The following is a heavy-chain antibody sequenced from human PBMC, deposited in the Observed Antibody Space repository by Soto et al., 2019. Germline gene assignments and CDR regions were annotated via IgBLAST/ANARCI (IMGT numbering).Heavy chain of an antibody. Sequence: QVQLQESGPGVVKPSQTLSLTCTVSGGPISSGGYYWSWIRQHAGKGLEWIGHIYYCGSTYYNPSLKVRFIISVATSKNQFSLKLSSVTAADTAVYSGARDRWGGDCNSRSDDAFDIWGQGTMVIVSS. D-gene: IGHD2-21*02. J-gene: IGHJ3*02. CDR1: GGPISSGGYY. CDR3: ARDRWGGDCNSRSDDAFDI. CDR2: IYYCGST. V-gene: IGHV4-31*03.